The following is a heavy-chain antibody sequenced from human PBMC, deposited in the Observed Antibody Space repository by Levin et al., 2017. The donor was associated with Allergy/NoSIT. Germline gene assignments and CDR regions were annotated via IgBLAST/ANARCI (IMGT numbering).Heavy chain of an antibody. D-gene: IGHD5-12*01. CDR1: GFTFSSYA. V-gene: IGHV3-23*01. J-gene: IGHJ4*02. CDR2: IYASADSI. Sequence: GESLKISCAASGFTFSSYAMSWVRQAPGKGLEWVSAIYASADSIYYSDSVKGRFTISRDSSKNTLYLHMNSLRSEDTAVYYCASSARGYGTFDYWGQGTLVTVSS. CDR3: ASSARGYGTFDY.